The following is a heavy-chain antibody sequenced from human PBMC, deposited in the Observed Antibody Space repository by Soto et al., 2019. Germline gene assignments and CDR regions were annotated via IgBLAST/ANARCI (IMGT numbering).Heavy chain of an antibody. D-gene: IGHD2-15*01. CDR3: ARGPSSRYCSGGSCYSLDY. Sequence: ASVKVSCKASGGTFSSYTISWVRQAPGQVLEWMGWINAGNGNTKYSQKFQGRVTITRDTSASTAYMELSSLRSEDTAVYYCARGPSSRYCSGGSCYSLDYWGQGTLVTVSS. CDR2: INAGNGNT. V-gene: IGHV1-3*01. J-gene: IGHJ4*02. CDR1: GGTFSSYT.